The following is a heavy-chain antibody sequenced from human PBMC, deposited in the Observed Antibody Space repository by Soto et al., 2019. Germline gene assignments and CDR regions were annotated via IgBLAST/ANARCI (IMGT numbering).Heavy chain of an antibody. J-gene: IGHJ4*02. CDR2: TYYRSKWYY. V-gene: IGHV6-1*01. CDR1: GDSVSSNSVV. CDR3: ARLVGNSWIDY. D-gene: IGHD6-13*01. Sequence: SQTLSLTCAISGDSVSSNSVVWNWIRQSPSRGLEWLGRTYYRSKWYYEYAESVKSRIIINPDTSKNQLSLQLNSLTPEDTGVYYCARLVGNSWIDYWGQGTLVTVSS.